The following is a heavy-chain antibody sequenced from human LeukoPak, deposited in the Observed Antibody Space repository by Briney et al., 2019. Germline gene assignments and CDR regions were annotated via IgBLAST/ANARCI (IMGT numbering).Heavy chain of an antibody. V-gene: IGHV4-39*07. Sequence: SETLSLTCTVSGGSISSSTYYWGWIRQPPGTGLEWIGSIYYSGSTYYNPSLKSRVTISVDTSKNQFSLKLSSVTAADTAVYYCARTSSSGWYSPPSVYLFGWGGDRYYFDYWGQGTLVTVSS. CDR1: GGSISSSTYY. D-gene: IGHD6-19*01. CDR2: IYYSGST. J-gene: IGHJ4*02. CDR3: ARTSSSGWYSPPSVYLFGWGGDRYYFDY.